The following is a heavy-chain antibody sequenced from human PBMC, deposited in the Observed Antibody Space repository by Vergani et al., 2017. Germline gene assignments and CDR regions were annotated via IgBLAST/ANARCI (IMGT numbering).Heavy chain of an antibody. CDR2: ISGSGGST. CDR3: AKEKDDILTGYSLSYFDY. Sequence: EVQLLESGGGLVQPGGSLRLSCAASGFTFSSYAMSWVRQAPGKGLEWVSAISGSGGSTYYADSVKGRFTISRDNSKNTLHLQMNSLRAEDTAVYYCAKEKDDILTGYSLSYFDYWGQGTLVTVSS. D-gene: IGHD3-9*01. J-gene: IGHJ4*02. V-gene: IGHV3-23*01. CDR1: GFTFSSYA.